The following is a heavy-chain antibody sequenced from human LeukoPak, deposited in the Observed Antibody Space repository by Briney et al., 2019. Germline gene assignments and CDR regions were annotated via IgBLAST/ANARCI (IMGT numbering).Heavy chain of an antibody. Sequence: SETLSLTCTVSGGSISSYYWSWIRQPAGSGLEWIGRIYTSGCTNYNPSLKSRVTMSVDMSKNQFSLKLSSVTAADTAVYYCARDGYNYGYYFDYWGQGTLVTVSS. CDR1: GGSISSYY. CDR2: IYTSGCT. J-gene: IGHJ4*02. D-gene: IGHD5-18*01. V-gene: IGHV4-4*07. CDR3: ARDGYNYGYYFDY.